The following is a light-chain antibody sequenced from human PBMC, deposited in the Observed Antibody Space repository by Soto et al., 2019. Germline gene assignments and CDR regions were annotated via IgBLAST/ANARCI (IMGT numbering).Light chain of an antibody. Sequence: QSVLTQAASVSGSPGQSITISCTGTSSDVGGYDYVSWYQHHPGKAPKLMIYDVSNRPSGVSNRFSGSKSGNTASLTISGLQAEDEADYYCSSYTSTTNGVVFGGGTKVTVL. CDR1: SSDVGGYDY. J-gene: IGLJ2*01. V-gene: IGLV2-14*03. CDR3: SSYTSTTNGVV. CDR2: DVS.